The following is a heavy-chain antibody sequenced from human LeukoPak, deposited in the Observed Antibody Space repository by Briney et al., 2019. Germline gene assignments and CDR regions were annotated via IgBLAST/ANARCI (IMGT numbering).Heavy chain of an antibody. CDR3: ARVVVRPYLWFDP. CDR1: GGSISSGGYY. D-gene: IGHD3-10*01. CDR2: IYDSGNT. J-gene: IGHJ5*02. V-gene: IGHV4-31*03. Sequence: SETLSLTCTVSGGSISSGGYYWSWIRQHPGKGLEWIGYIYDSGNTYYNPSLQSRATISVDTSKNQFSLKLNSVTAADTAVYYCARVVVRPYLWFDPWGQGTLVTVSS.